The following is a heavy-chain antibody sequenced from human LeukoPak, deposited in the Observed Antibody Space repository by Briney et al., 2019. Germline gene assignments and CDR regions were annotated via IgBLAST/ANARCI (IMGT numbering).Heavy chain of an antibody. CDR2: ISSSGTYI. V-gene: IGHV3-21*01. CDR3: ARDFRYSGSYHHWFDP. Sequence: PGGSLRLFCAASGFTFSAYSINWVRQAPGRGLEWVSSISSSGTYIYYADSVKGRFTISRDNAKNSLSLQMNSLRAEDTAVYYCARDFRYSGSYHHWFDPWGQGTLVTVSS. J-gene: IGHJ5*02. CDR1: GFTFSAYS. D-gene: IGHD1-26*01.